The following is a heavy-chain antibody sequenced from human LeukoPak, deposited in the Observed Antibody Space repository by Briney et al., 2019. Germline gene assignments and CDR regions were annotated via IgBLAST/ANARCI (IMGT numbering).Heavy chain of an antibody. J-gene: IGHJ3*02. Sequence: ETLSLTCTVSGGSISSYYWSWIRQPPGKGLEWIGYIYYSGSTNYNPSLKSRVNISLDKSKNQFSLKLSSVTAADTAVYHCARVTAYAFDIWGQGTMVTVSS. CDR3: ARVTAYAFDI. CDR1: GGSISSYY. CDR2: IYYSGST. V-gene: IGHV4-59*01.